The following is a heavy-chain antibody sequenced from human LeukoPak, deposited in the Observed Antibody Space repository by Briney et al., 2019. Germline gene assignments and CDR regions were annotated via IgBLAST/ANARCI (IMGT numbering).Heavy chain of an antibody. CDR2: IRYDGSNK. D-gene: IGHD3-3*01. V-gene: IGHV3-30*02. CDR1: GFTFSSYG. CDR3: AKGGLRFLGYYMDV. J-gene: IGHJ6*03. Sequence: EGSLRLSCAASGFTFSSYGMHWVRQAPGKGLEWVAFIRYDGSNKYYADSVKGRFTISRDNSKNTLYLQMNSLRAEDTAVYYCAKGGLRFLGYYMDVWGKGTTVTVSS.